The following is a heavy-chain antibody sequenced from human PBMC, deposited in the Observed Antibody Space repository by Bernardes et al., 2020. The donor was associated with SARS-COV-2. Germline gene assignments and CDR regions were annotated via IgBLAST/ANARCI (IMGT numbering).Heavy chain of an antibody. D-gene: IGHD6-13*01. V-gene: IGHV4-31*03. J-gene: IGHJ6*02. CDR2: IYYSGST. Sequence: SETLSLTCTVSGGSISSGGYYWSWIRQHPGKGLEWIGYIYYSGSTYYNPSLKSRVTISVDTSKNQFSLKLSSVTAADTAVYYCAREVIGVSAIAAPRYYGMDVWGQGTTVTVSS. CDR1: GGSISSGGYY. CDR3: AREVIGVSAIAAPRYYGMDV.